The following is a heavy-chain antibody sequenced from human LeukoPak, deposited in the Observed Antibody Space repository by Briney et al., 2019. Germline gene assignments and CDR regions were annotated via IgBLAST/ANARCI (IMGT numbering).Heavy chain of an antibody. V-gene: IGHV5-51*01. CDR1: EYSFTSYW. J-gene: IGHJ3*02. D-gene: IGHD3-3*01. CDR3: ARTDQPLDPRGAFDI. CDR2: IYPGDSDT. Sequence: KNGESLKISCKGSEYSFTSYWIGWVRQMPGKGLEWMGIIYPGDSDTRYSPSFQGQVTISADKSTSTAYLQWSSLKASDTAMYYCARTDQPLDPRGAFDIWGQGTMVTVSS.